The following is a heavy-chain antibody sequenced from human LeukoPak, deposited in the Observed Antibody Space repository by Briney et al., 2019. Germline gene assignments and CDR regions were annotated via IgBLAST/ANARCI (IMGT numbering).Heavy chain of an antibody. CDR2: ILHDGSKA. V-gene: IGHV3-30*18. CDR1: GFSFNRYG. J-gene: IGHJ5*02. Sequence: PGGSLRLSCRASGFSFNRYGMHWVRQAPGKGLEWLAFILHDGSKAYHADSINGRFTISRDNSNNTLFLQMSSLTTEDTGVYYCAKDRYGSGNNSLDPWRQGLLVTVSS. CDR3: AKDRYGSGNNSLDP. D-gene: IGHD3-10*01.